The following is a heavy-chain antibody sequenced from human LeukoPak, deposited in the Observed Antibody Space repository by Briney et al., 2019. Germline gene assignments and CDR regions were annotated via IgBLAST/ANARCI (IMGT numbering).Heavy chain of an antibody. J-gene: IGHJ4*02. CDR2: IYSGGST. CDR3: AREGYYDSSGYDY. V-gene: IGHV3-66*01. CDR1: GFTVGSNY. Sequence: GGSLRLSCAASGFTVGSNYMSWVRQAPGKGLEWVSVIYSGGSTYYADSVKGRFTISRDNSKNTLYLQLNSLRAEDTAVYYCAREGYYDSSGYDYWGQGTLVTVSS. D-gene: IGHD3-22*01.